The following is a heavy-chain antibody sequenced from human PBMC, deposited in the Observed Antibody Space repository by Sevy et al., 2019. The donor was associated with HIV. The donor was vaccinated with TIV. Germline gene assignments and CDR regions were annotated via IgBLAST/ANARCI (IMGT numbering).Heavy chain of an antibody. CDR3: TTASWSQEDYYNY. Sequence: LSLTCAASGFTFSNAWMRWVRQAPGKGLEWVGRIKGKIYDGTIDYAAPVKGRFSISRDDSKNTLYLQMNSLKTEDTAVYYCTTASWSQEDYYNYWGQGTLVTVSS. D-gene: IGHD6-13*01. CDR1: GFTFSNAW. V-gene: IGHV3-15*01. J-gene: IGHJ4*02. CDR2: IKGKIYDGTI.